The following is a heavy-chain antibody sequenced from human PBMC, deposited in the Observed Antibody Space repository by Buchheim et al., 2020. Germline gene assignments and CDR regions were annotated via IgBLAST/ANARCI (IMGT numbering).Heavy chain of an antibody. CDR3: ARSSGWYGNVWFDP. Sequence: QVQLQQWGAGLLKPSETLSLTCAVYGGSFSGYYWSWIRQPPGKGLEWIGEINHSGSTNYNPSLKSRVHISVDKARDQFPLKLSSVTAADTAVYYCARSSGWYGNVWFDPWGQGTL. J-gene: IGHJ5*02. V-gene: IGHV4-34*01. D-gene: IGHD6-19*01. CDR2: INHSGST. CDR1: GGSFSGYY.